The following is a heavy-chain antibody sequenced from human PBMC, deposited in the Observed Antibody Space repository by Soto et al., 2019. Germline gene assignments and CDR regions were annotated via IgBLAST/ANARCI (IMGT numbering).Heavy chain of an antibody. Sequence: QVQLLESGPGLVKPSQTLSLTCTVSGGSISSGGYYWSWIRQHPGKGLEWIGYIYYSGSTYYNPSLKSRVTISVDTSKNQFSLKLSSVTAADTAVYYCARMGTGGYYYYYGMDVWGQGTTVTVSS. CDR1: GGSISSGGYY. V-gene: IGHV4-31*03. J-gene: IGHJ6*02. CDR3: ARMGTGGYYYYYGMDV. CDR2: IYYSGST. D-gene: IGHD1-1*01.